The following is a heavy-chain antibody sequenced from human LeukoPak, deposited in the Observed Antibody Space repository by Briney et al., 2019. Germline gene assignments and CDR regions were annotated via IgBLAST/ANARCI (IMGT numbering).Heavy chain of an antibody. CDR3: ARSPVWLSYSTDV. J-gene: IGHJ6*02. CDR2: INQDGSEK. CDR1: GLTFSNYW. Sequence: GGSLRLSCAASGLTFSNYWIQWVRQAPGKGLEWVANINQDGSEKYYVGSVKGRFTISRDNAKNSLYLQTNSLRAEDTAVYYCARSPVWLSYSTDVWGPGTTVTVSS. V-gene: IGHV3-7*01. D-gene: IGHD6-19*01.